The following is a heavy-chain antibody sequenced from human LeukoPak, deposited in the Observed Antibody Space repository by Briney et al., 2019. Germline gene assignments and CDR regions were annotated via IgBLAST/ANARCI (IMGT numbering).Heavy chain of an antibody. CDR3: ARARIAAPIDY. Sequence: SETLSLTCTVSGGSISSYYWGWIRQPPGKGLEWIGNIYHSGSTYYNPSLKSRVTISVDTSKNQFSLKLTSVTAADTAVYYCARARIAAPIDYWGQGTLVTVSS. CDR2: IYHSGST. V-gene: IGHV4-59*08. J-gene: IGHJ4*02. CDR1: GGSISSYY. D-gene: IGHD6-6*01.